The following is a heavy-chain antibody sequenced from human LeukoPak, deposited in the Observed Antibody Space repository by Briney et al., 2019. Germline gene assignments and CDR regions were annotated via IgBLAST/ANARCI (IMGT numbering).Heavy chain of an antibody. J-gene: IGHJ3*02. D-gene: IGHD3-9*01. CDR3: ARDRHDYDILTGYYNLDAFDI. CDR1: GYTFTSYG. Sequence: ASVKVSCKASGYTFTSYGISWVRQAPGQGLAWMGWISAYNGNTNYAQKHQGRVTMTTDTSTSTAYMELRSLRSDDTAVYYCARDRHDYDILTGYYNLDAFDIWGQGTMVTVSS. V-gene: IGHV1-18*04. CDR2: ISAYNGNT.